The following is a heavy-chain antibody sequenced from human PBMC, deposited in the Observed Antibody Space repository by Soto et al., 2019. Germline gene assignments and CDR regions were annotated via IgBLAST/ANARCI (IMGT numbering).Heavy chain of an antibody. J-gene: IGHJ6*02. V-gene: IGHV1-2*04. CDR1: GYTFTGYY. Sequence: QVQLVQSGAEVKKPGASVKVSCKASGYTFTGYYMHWVRQAPGQGLEWMGWINPNSGGTNYAQKLQGWVTMTRDTSISTAYMELSRLRSDDTAVYYCARGFSGYSGYGRGYYYYGMDVWGQGTTVTVSS. CDR2: INPNSGGT. D-gene: IGHD5-12*01. CDR3: ARGFSGYSGYGRGYYYYGMDV.